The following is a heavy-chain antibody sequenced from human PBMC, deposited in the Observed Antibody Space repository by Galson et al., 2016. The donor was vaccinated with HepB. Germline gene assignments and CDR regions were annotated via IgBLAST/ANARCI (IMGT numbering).Heavy chain of an antibody. Sequence: DSVKGRFTISRDNSKNRLYLQMNSLRVDDTAVYYCASDYGSRVGDSGGLYIWGQGTMVTVSS. V-gene: IGHV3-30*07. J-gene: IGHJ3*02. D-gene: IGHD1-26*01. CDR3: ASDYGSRVGDSGGLYI.